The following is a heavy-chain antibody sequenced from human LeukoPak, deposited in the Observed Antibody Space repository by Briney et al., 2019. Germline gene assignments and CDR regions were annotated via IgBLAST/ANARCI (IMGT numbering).Heavy chain of an antibody. V-gene: IGHV1-69*05. Sequence: GASVKVSCKASGGTFSSYAISWVRQAPGQGLEWMGGIIPIFGTANYAQKFQGRVTITTDESTSTAYMELSSPRSEDTAVYYCARVASSSGPTHYYYYMDVWGKGTTVTVSS. CDR3: ARVASSSGPTHYYYYMDV. CDR1: GGTFSSYA. J-gene: IGHJ6*03. D-gene: IGHD6-19*01. CDR2: IIPIFGTA.